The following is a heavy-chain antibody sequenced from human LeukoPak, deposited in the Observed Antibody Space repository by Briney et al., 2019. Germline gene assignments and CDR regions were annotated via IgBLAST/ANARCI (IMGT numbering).Heavy chain of an antibody. V-gene: IGHV3-23*01. Sequence: PGGSLGLSCAASGFTFSSYAMSWVRQAPGKGLEWVSAISGSGGSTYYADSVKGRFTISRDNSKNTLYLQMNSLRAEDTAVYYCANDLRIAARRDDYWGQGTLVTVSS. CDR1: GFTFSSYA. CDR2: ISGSGGST. J-gene: IGHJ4*02. CDR3: ANDLRIAARRDDY. D-gene: IGHD6-6*01.